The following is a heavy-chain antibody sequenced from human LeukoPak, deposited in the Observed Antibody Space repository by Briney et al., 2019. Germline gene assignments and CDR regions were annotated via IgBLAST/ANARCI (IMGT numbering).Heavy chain of an antibody. D-gene: IGHD2-15*01. CDR2: IYPGDSGT. V-gene: IGHV5-51*01. Sequence: GESLKISCKGSGYSFTSYWIGWVRQMPGKGLEWMGIIYPGDSGTRYSPSFQGQVTISADKSISTAYLQWSSLKASDTAMYYCARPLGGYCSGGSCYNRYSSGWYVGDDAFDIWGQGTMVTVSS. CDR1: GYSFTSYW. CDR3: ARPLGGYCSGGSCYNRYSSGWYVGDDAFDI. J-gene: IGHJ3*02.